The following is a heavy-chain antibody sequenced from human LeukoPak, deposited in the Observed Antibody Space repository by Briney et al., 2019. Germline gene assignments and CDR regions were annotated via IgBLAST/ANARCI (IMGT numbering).Heavy chain of an antibody. D-gene: IGHD6-13*01. J-gene: IGHJ6*02. Sequence: GASVKVSCKASGYTFTGYYMHWVRQAPGQGLEWMGWINPNSGGTNYAQKFQGWVTMTRDTSISTAYMELSRLRSDDTAVYYCARDAVAAAGLAYGMDVWGQGTTVTVSS. V-gene: IGHV1-2*04. CDR2: INPNSGGT. CDR1: GYTFTGYY. CDR3: ARDAVAAAGLAYGMDV.